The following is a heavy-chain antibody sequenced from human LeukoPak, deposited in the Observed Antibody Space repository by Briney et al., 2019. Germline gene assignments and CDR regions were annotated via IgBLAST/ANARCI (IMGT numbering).Heavy chain of an antibody. D-gene: IGHD1-26*01. CDR2: ISYDGSNK. CDR3: ARDYSGTYSESPH. CDR1: GFTFSSYA. J-gene: IGHJ4*02. V-gene: IGHV3-30-3*01. Sequence: PGGSLRLSCAASGFTFSSYAMHWVRQAPGKGLEWVAVISYDGSNKYYADSVKGRFTISRDNSKNTLYLQMNSLRAEDTAVYYCARDYSGTYSESPHWGQGTLVTVSS.